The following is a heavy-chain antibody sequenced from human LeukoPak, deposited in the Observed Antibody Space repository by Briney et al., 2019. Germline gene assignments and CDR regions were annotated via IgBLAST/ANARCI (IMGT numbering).Heavy chain of an antibody. CDR2: INPSGGST. CDR1: GYTFTSYY. D-gene: IGHD2-15*01. CDR3: AGVALPYCSGGSCYSYYYYGMDV. V-gene: IGHV1-46*03. Sequence: GASVKVSCKASGYTFTSYYMHWVRQAPGQGLEWMGIINPSGGSTSYAQKFQGRVTMTRDTSTSTVYMELSSLRSEDTAVYYCAGVALPYCSGGSCYSYYYYGMDVWGQGTTVTVSS. J-gene: IGHJ6*02.